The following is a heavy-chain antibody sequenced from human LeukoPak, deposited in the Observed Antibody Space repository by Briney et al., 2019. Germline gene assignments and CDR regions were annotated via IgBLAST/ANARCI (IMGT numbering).Heavy chain of an antibody. CDR1: VGTFNSYA. CDR2: IIPMLGIA. CDR3: ARDGRAAVVVAATGSAFDV. D-gene: IGHD2-15*01. V-gene: IGHV1-69*04. J-gene: IGHJ3*01. Sequence: SVKVSCKASVGTFNSYAISWVLHAPAPGLESVVRIIPMLGIANYAQKFQGRVTITADKSTSTAYMELSSLRSEDTAVYYCARDGRAAVVVAATGSAFDVWGQGTMVTVSS.